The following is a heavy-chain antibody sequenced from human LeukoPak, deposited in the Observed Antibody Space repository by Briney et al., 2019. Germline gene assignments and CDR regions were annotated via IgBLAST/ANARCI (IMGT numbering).Heavy chain of an antibody. CDR3: ARLLGSSGYAGDWYFDL. V-gene: IGHV4-4*07. Sequence: SETLSLTCSVSGASITRYYWTWIRQPVGKGLEWFGRLYTNGTVNYNPSLRRRVTMSRDTSRNQFSLKLTSVTAANTAVYYCARLLGSSGYAGDWYFDLWGPGALVTVSS. D-gene: IGHD3-22*01. CDR1: GASITRYY. J-gene: IGHJ2*01. CDR2: LYTNGTV.